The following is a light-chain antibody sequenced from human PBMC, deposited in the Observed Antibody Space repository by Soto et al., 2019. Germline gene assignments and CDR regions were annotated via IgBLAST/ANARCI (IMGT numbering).Light chain of an antibody. V-gene: IGKV3-20*01. CDR2: GAS. J-gene: IGKJ5*01. CDR3: QQFGTLIT. CDR1: QTVSSSY. Sequence: EIVLTQSPGTLSLSPGETATLSCRASQTVSSSYLAWYQQQPGQAPRLLMYGASSRATGIPDRFSGSGSGTDFTLAISRLEPEDFAVYYCQQFGTLITFGQGTRLEVK.